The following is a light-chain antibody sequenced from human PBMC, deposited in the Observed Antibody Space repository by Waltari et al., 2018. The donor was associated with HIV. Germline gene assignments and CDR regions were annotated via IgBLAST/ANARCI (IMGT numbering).Light chain of an antibody. CDR3: LQTFTTPLT. J-gene: IGKJ3*01. CDR1: QNVFKF. Sequence: DIQMTQSPSSLSASIGDRVTITCRASQNVFKFLSWYRQKSGKAPELLISDASRLQSGVPSRFSGSGSGTDFVLTVSGLQIEDFATYFCLQTFTTPLTFGPGTKVDIK. CDR2: DAS. V-gene: IGKV1-39*01.